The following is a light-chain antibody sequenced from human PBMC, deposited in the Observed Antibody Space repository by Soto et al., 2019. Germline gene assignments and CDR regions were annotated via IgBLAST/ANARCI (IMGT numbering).Light chain of an antibody. Sequence: DIQMTQSPPSLSASVGDTVTITCRASQGINTYLVWFQQKPGRAPKSLIYDASDLHSGVPSRFSGSGSGTDFTLIMSSLQPEDFAPYYCLQFSAYPITFGQGTRLEI. V-gene: IGKV1-16*01. CDR2: DAS. CDR3: LQFSAYPIT. J-gene: IGKJ5*01. CDR1: QGINTY.